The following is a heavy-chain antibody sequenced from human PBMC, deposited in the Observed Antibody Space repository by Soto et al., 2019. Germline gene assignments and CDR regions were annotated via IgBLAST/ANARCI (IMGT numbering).Heavy chain of an antibody. CDR2: VSAGGDMT. V-gene: IGHV3-23*01. CDR1: GVTFSSYA. Sequence: DVQLLESGGDLVQPGGSLRLSCAASGVTFSSYAMSWVRQAPGKGLEWVSSVSAGGDMTYYSDSVKGRFTISRDNSNNALFQQMNSLRAEDTALYYCARGDRGGSGSPASYYYSGLDVWGQGTTVTVSS. J-gene: IGHJ6*02. CDR3: ARGDRGGSGSPASYYYSGLDV. D-gene: IGHD3-10*01.